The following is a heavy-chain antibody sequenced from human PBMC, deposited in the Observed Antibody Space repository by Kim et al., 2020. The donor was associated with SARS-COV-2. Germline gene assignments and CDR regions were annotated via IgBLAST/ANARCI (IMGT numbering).Heavy chain of an antibody. CDR3: ARDLGISTYYYYYGMDV. CDR2: ISSSSSTI. J-gene: IGHJ6*02. CDR1: GFTFSSYS. D-gene: IGHD3-3*02. Sequence: GGSLRLSCAASGFTFSSYSMNWVRQAPGKGLEWVSYISSSSSTIYYADSVKGRFTISRDNAKNSLYLQMNSLRDEDTAVYYCARDLGISTYYYYYGMDVWGQGTTVTVSS. V-gene: IGHV3-48*02.